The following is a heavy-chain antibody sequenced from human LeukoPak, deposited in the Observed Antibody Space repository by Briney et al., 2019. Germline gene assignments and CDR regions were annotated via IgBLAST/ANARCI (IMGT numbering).Heavy chain of an antibody. CDR2: IKQDGSEK. J-gene: IGHJ4*02. Sequence: GGSLRLSCAASGFTFSGYWMSWVRQAPGKGLEWVANIKQDGSEKYYVDSVKGRFTISRDNAKNSLYLQMNSLRAEDTAVYYCARGITVKIFDYWGQGTLVTVSS. V-gene: IGHV3-7*01. CDR1: GFTFSGYW. D-gene: IGHD3-22*01. CDR3: ARGITVKIFDY.